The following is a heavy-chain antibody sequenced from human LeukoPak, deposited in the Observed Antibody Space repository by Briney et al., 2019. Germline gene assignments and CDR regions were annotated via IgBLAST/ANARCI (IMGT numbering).Heavy chain of an antibody. CDR3: ARDWAYYDYVWGSCRPQLNFDY. V-gene: IGHV1-2*02. D-gene: IGHD3-16*02. Sequence: ASVKVSCKASGYTFTGYYMHWVRQAPGQGLEWMGWINPNSGGTNYAQKFQGRVTMTRDTSISTAYMELSRLRSDDTAVYYCARDWAYYDYVWGSCRPQLNFDYWGQGTLVTVSS. CDR1: GYTFTGYY. J-gene: IGHJ4*02. CDR2: INPNSGGT.